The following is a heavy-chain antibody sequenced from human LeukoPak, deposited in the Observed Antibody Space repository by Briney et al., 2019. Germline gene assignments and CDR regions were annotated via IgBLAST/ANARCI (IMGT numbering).Heavy chain of an antibody. J-gene: IGHJ4*02. V-gene: IGHV7-4-1*02. CDR3: AREGRSGSSWYLAN. D-gene: IGHD6-13*01. Sequence: ASVKVSCKASGYTFTNYAVNWVRQAPGQGLEWMGWINTNTGNPTYAQGFTGRFVFSLDTSVSTAYLQISSLKAEDTAVYYCAREGRSGSSWYLANWGQGVLVAVSS. CDR2: INTNTGNP. CDR1: GYTFTNYA.